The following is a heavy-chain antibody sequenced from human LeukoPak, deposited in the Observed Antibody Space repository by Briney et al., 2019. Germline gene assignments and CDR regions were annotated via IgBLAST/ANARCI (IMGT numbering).Heavy chain of an antibody. CDR3: AKDKSWELLAGSSFDP. Sequence: GGSLRLSCAASGFTFDDYAMHWVRQAPGKGLEWVSGISWNSGSIGYADSVKGRFTISRDNAKNSLYLQMNSLRAEDTALYYCAKDKSWELLAGSSFDPWGQGTLVTVSS. CDR1: GFTFDDYA. CDR2: ISWNSGSI. D-gene: IGHD1-26*01. J-gene: IGHJ5*02. V-gene: IGHV3-9*01.